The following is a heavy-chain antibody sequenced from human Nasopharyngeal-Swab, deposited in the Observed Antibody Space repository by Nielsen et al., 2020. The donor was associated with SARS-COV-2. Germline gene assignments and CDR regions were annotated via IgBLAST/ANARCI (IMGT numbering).Heavy chain of an antibody. CDR3: ARAYSSSWRSFYYYYMDV. V-gene: IGHV4-4*02. CDR1: GGSISSSNW. J-gene: IGHJ6*03. D-gene: IGHD6-13*01. Sequence: GSLRLSCAVSGGSISSSNWWSWVRQHPGQGLEWIGEIYHSGSTNYNPSLKSRVTISVDKSRNQFSLKLSSVTAADTAVYYCARAYSSSWRSFYYYYMDVWGKGTTVTVSS. CDR2: IYHSGST.